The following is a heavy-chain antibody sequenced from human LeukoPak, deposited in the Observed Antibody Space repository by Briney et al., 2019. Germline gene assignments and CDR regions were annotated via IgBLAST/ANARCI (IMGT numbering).Heavy chain of an antibody. D-gene: IGHD2-2*02. CDR1: GSSISSSSYY. V-gene: IGHV4-39*07. CDR2: IYYSGST. CDR3: ARALRRGRYCSSTSCYKGYYFDY. J-gene: IGHJ4*02. Sequence: SETLSLTCTVSGSSISSSSYYWGWIRQPPGKGLEWIGSIYYSGSTYYNPSLKSRVTISVDTSKNQFSLKLSSVTAADTAVYYCARALRRGRYCSSTSCYKGYYFDYWGQGTLVTVSS.